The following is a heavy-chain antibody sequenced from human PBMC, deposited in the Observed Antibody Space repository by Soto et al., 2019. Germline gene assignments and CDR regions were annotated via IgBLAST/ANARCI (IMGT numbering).Heavy chain of an antibody. CDR2: IKQDGSEK. CDR1: GFTFSSYW. Sequence: GGSLRLSCAASGFTFSSYWMSWVRQAPGKGLEWVANIKQDGSEKYYVDSVKGRFTISRDNAKNSLYLQMNSLRAEDTAVYYCARVGPDPPYYYDSSGYYYLGYWGQGTLVTVSS. V-gene: IGHV3-7*05. J-gene: IGHJ4*02. D-gene: IGHD3-22*01. CDR3: ARVGPDPPYYYDSSGYYYLGY.